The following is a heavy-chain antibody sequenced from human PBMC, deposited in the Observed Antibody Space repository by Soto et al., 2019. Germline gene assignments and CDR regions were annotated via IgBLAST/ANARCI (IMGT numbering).Heavy chain of an antibody. Sequence: GPVKVSCKASGNTFTIYDINWVRQATVQGLEWMGWINSNSATIGYAQKFQGRVTMTRDTAIRTAYMEVSRLRSDDTAVYYCARGRASGSYYLLDYCCQGTLVTVSS. CDR1: GNTFTIYD. V-gene: IGHV1-8*01. CDR3: ARGRASGSYYLLDY. CDR2: INSNSATI. D-gene: IGHD3-10*01. J-gene: IGHJ4*02.